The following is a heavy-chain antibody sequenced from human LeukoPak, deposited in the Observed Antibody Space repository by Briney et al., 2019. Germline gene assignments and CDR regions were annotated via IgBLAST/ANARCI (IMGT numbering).Heavy chain of an antibody. CDR1: GFTFSSYA. CDR2: ISGSGGST. Sequence: GGSLRLSCAASGFTFSSYAMSWVRQAPGKGLEWVSAISGSGGSTYYADSVKGRFTISRDNSKNTLYLQMNSLRAEDTAVYYCAKDRRALGFPNYFDYWGQGTLVTVSS. CDR3: AKDRRALGFPNYFDY. J-gene: IGHJ4*02. V-gene: IGHV3-23*01. D-gene: IGHD3-16*01.